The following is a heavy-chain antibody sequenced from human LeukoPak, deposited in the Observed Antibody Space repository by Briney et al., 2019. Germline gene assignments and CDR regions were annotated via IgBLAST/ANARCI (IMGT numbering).Heavy chain of an antibody. CDR3: AKRGVVIRVILVGFHKAAYYFDS. V-gene: IGHV3-23*01. Sequence: PGGSLRLSCAVSGLTLSNYGMSWVRQAPGKGLEWVAGISDSGGSTSYADSVKGRFTISRDNPKNTLYLQMNSLRGEDTAVYFCAKRGVVIRVILVGFHKAAYYFDSWGQGALVTVSS. J-gene: IGHJ4*02. D-gene: IGHD3-22*01. CDR1: GLTLSNYG. CDR2: ISDSGGST.